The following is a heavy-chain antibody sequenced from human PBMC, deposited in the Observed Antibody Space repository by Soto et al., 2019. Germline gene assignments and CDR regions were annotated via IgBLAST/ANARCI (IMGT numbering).Heavy chain of an antibody. CDR2: INHSGTT. J-gene: IGHJ3*02. Sequence: SDALSLTSGVYGGSSSGHYWRWVRQPPGKGLEWIGEINHSGTTNYTPSLKSRVTISVDTSKNPFSLKLSSVTAADTAVYYCVMETTVVAFDIWGQGTMVTVSS. CDR1: GGSSSGHY. CDR3: VMETTVVAFDI. V-gene: IGHV4-34*01. D-gene: IGHD4-17*01.